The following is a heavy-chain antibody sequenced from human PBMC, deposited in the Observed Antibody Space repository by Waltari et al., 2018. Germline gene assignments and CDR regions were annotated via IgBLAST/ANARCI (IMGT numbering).Heavy chain of an antibody. V-gene: IGHV4-34*01. CDR3: ARREGSITIFGVVGRRRFWFDP. D-gene: IGHD3-3*01. Sequence: QVQLQQWGAGLLKPSETLSLTCAVYGGSFSGYYWSWIRQPPGKGLEWIGEINHSGSNNYNPSLKSRVTISEDTSKNQFSLKLSSVTAADTAVYYCARREGSITIFGVVGRRRFWFDPWGQGTLVTVSS. CDR2: INHSGSN. CDR1: GGSFSGYY. J-gene: IGHJ5*02.